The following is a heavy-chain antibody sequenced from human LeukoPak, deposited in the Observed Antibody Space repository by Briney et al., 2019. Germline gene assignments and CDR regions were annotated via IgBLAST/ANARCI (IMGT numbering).Heavy chain of an antibody. Sequence: GGSLRLSCAVSGFTFSSYWMSWVRQAPGKGLEWVANIKQDGSEKYYVDSVKGRFTISRDNAKNSLYLQMNSLRAEDTALYYCARDRMVTAMVDYWGQGTLVTVSS. CDR1: GFTFSSYW. CDR3: ARDRMVTAMVDY. J-gene: IGHJ4*02. D-gene: IGHD5-18*01. CDR2: IKQDGSEK. V-gene: IGHV3-7*03.